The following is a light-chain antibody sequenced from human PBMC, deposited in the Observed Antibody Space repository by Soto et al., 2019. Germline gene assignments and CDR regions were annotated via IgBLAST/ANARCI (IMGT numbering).Light chain of an antibody. Sequence: DIQMPQSPSPASASGGDSITINWLSSQVMRSWLAWYQQKPGKAPKLLICAASTLQSGVPSRFSGSGSGTDFTLTISSLQPEDFATYYCLQLYNYPRTFGQGTKVDIK. V-gene: IGKV1-12*01. CDR1: QVMRSW. CDR2: AAS. CDR3: LQLYNYPRT. J-gene: IGKJ1*01.